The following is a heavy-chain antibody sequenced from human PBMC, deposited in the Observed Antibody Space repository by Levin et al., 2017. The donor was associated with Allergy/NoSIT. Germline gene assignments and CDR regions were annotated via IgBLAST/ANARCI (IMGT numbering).Heavy chain of an antibody. Sequence: GESLKISCKGSGYSFTSYWISWVRQMPGKGLEWMGRIDPSDSYTNYSPSFQGHVTISADKSISTAYLQWSSLKASDTAMYYCARLDSWKIAVAGTAVDYWGQGTLVTVSS. CDR3: ARLDSWKIAVAGTAVDY. J-gene: IGHJ4*02. D-gene: IGHD6-19*01. CDR2: IDPSDSYT. V-gene: IGHV5-10-1*01. CDR1: GYSFTSYW.